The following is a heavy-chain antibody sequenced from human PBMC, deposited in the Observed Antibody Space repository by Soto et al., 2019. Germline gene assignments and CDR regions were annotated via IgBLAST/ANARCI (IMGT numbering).Heavy chain of an antibody. CDR2: IIPIFGTT. CDR1: GGTFSNYP. CDR3: ARGLYCGGGCYSHFDF. V-gene: IGHV1-69*01. J-gene: IGHJ4*02. D-gene: IGHD2-21*02. Sequence: VQLVQSGAEVKKPGSSVKVSCKASGGTFSNYPFIWVRQAPGQGLDWMGGIIPIFGTTDYGQRFQGRVTITADESTNTAYMELSSMISDDTAVYYCARGLYCGGGCYSHFDFWGQGTLVTVSS.